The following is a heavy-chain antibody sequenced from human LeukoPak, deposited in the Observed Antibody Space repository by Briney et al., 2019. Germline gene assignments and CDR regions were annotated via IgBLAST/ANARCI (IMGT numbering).Heavy chain of an antibody. J-gene: IGHJ4*02. Sequence: GASVKVSCKASGYTFTGYYMHWVRQAPGQGLEWMGWINPNSGGTNYAQKFQGWVTMTRDTSISTAYMELSRLRSDDTAVYYCARGAAGLRLGELSFFDYWGQGTLVTVSS. D-gene: IGHD3-16*02. V-gene: IGHV1-2*04. CDR3: ARGAAGLRLGELSFFDY. CDR2: INPNSGGT. CDR1: GYTFTGYY.